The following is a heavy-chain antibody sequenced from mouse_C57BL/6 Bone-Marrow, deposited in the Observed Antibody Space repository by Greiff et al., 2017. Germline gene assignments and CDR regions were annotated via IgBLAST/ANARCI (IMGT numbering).Heavy chain of an antibody. D-gene: IGHD2-4*01. V-gene: IGHV1-5*01. CDR1: GYTFTSYW. J-gene: IGHJ3*01. CDR3: IRFPLYYDYDWFAY. CDR2: IYPGNSDT. Sequence: EVQLQQSGTVLARPGASVKMSCKTSGYTFTSYWMHWVKQRPGQGLEWIGAIYPGNSDTSYNQKFKGKAKLTAVTSASTAYMELSSLTNEDSAVYNCIRFPLYYDYDWFAYWGQGTLVTVSA.